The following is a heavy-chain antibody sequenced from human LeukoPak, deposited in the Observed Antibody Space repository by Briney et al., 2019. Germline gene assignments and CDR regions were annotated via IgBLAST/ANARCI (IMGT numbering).Heavy chain of an antibody. CDR3: ARDNINWSFDY. CDR2: IKPRGGST. D-gene: IGHD1-1*01. J-gene: IGHJ4*02. V-gene: IGHV1-46*01. Sequence: GASVKVSCKASGYTFTSYHMHWVRQAPGQGPEWMGVIKPRGGSTSYAQKFQGRVTMTRDTSTSTVYMELSSLRAEDTAVYFCARDNINWSFDYWGQGTLVTVSS. CDR1: GYTFTSYH.